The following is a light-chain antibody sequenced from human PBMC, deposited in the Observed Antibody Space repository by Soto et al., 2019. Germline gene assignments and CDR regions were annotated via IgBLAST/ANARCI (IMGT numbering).Light chain of an antibody. Sequence: QSALTQPPSASGSPGQSVTISCTGTSSDVGAYNFVSWYQQYPDKAPKLMIYDVYKRPSGVPDRFSGSKSGNTASLTVSGLQAEDEADYYCSSYAGSNNYVFGTGTKLTVL. CDR1: SSDVGAYNF. V-gene: IGLV2-8*01. CDR3: SSYAGSNNYV. J-gene: IGLJ1*01. CDR2: DVY.